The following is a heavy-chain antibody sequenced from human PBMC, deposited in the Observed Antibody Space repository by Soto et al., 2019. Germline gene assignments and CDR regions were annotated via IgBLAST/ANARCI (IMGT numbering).Heavy chain of an antibody. J-gene: IGHJ6*02. CDR3: ASVVTAAMGRDYYYYHDMDV. D-gene: IGHD2-2*01. Sequence: SAKVSGKPSGGTFISYPISPVRHALGRGLQLTAAIIPIFGTANYAQKFQGRVTLTADESTSTAYMELSSLRSEDTAVYYCASVVTAAMGRDYYYYHDMDVWGQGTTV. CDR2: IIPIFGTA. CDR1: GGTFISYP. V-gene: IGHV1-69*13.